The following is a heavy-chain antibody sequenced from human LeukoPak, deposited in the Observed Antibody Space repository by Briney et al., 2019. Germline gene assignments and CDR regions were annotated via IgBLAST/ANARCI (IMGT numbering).Heavy chain of an antibody. V-gene: IGHV3-48*02. J-gene: IGHJ4*02. CDR2: FSTSSGTI. CDR1: GFTFSSFS. D-gene: IGHD3-10*01. Sequence: GGSLRLSCAASGFTFSSFSMNWVRQAPGKGLEWVSYFSTSSGTISYADSVKGQFTISRDDAKNSLYLQMNSLRDEDTAVYYCARDKDFGFDYWGQGTLVTVSS. CDR3: ARDKDFGFDY.